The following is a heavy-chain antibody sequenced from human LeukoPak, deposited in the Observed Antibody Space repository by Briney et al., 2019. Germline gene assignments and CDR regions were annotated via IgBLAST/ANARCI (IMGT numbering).Heavy chain of an antibody. CDR1: GFTFSSYW. V-gene: IGHV3-7*01. Sequence: GGSLRLSCAASGFTFSSYWMSWVRQAPGKGLEWVANINQDGSGKYYVDSVKGRFTISRDNAKNSLYLQMNSLRAEDTAVYYCARDESQYSSSSVPAPPDYWGQGTLVTVSS. CDR2: INQDGSGK. D-gene: IGHD6-6*01. J-gene: IGHJ4*02. CDR3: ARDESQYSSSSVPAPPDY.